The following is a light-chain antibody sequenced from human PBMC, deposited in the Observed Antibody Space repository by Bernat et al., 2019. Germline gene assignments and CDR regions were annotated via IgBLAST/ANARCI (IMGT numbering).Light chain of an antibody. CDR3: QVWDTGSDV. Sequence: SYVLTQPPSVSVAPGETATITCGGNHIGGKSVNWYRQKPGQAPGLVVYDDSDRPSGIPERVSGSNSGDPATLTISRVEAADEADYYCQVWDTGSDVFGSGTKVTVL. CDR2: DDS. V-gene: IGLV3-21*02. CDR1: HIGGKS. J-gene: IGLJ1*01.